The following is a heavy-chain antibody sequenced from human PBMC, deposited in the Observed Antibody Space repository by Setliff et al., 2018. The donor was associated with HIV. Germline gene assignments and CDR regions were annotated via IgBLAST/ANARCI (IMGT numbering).Heavy chain of an antibody. J-gene: IGHJ1*01. D-gene: IGHD5-18*01. CDR3: ARGWSEDTSMVQVEYFEH. Sequence: SVKVSCKASGDTLSIHPISWVRQAPGRGLDWMGGIIPAFGTPNYAQKFQGRVTITTDESTSTAYMELNSLRSEDTAVYYCARGWSEDTSMVQVEYFEHWGQGTLVTVSS. CDR1: GDTLSIHP. V-gene: IGHV1-69*05. CDR2: IIPAFGTP.